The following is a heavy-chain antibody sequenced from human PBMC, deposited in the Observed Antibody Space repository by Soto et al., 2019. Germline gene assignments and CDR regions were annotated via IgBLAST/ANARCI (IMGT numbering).Heavy chain of an antibody. D-gene: IGHD6-13*01. Sequence: PSETLSLTCAVSGGSISSSNWWSWVRQPPGKGLEWIGEIYHSGSTNYNRSLKSRVTISVDKSKNQFSLKLSSVAAADTAVYYCARAAAAGIYYYYGMDVWGQGTTVTVPS. V-gene: IGHV4-4*02. CDR3: ARAAAAGIYYYYGMDV. CDR1: GGSISSSNW. J-gene: IGHJ6*02. CDR2: IYHSGST.